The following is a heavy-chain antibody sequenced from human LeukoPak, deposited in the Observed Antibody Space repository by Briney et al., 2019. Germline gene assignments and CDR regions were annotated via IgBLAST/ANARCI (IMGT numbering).Heavy chain of an antibody. CDR1: GFTCGGYG. Sequence: GGSLRLYCAGSGFTCGGYGMHWFRQTPGKGLEWVAVIAYDRSRAFYADSVKGRFTISRDNSKNTMSVQMDDLRAEDTAVYYCTRYNNDHFDYWGQGTLVTVSS. CDR3: TRYNNDHFDY. CDR2: IAYDRSRA. J-gene: IGHJ4*02. V-gene: IGHV3-33*01. D-gene: IGHD1-14*01.